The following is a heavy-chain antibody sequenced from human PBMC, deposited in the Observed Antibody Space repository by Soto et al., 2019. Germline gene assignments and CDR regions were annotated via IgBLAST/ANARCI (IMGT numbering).Heavy chain of an antibody. V-gene: IGHV4-61*01. Sequence: SATLSLTRSVSRGSVSRGIYYFIFIRPPPGKGLEWIGYIYYSGSTNSNPSLKSRVTISVDTSKNQFSLKLSSVTAADTAVYYCARGARFSGSPFDYWGQGTLVTVSS. J-gene: IGHJ4*02. CDR3: ARGARFSGSPFDY. CDR1: RGSVSRGIYY. D-gene: IGHD1-26*01. CDR2: IYYSGST.